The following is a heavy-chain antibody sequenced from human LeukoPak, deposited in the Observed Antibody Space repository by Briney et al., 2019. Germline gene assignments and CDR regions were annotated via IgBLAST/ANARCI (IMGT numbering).Heavy chain of an antibody. V-gene: IGHV4-59*01. D-gene: IGHD1-1*01. CDR2: IYYSGST. Sequence: SETLSLTCTVSGGSISSYYWRWIRQPPGKGLEWIGYIYYSGSTYYNPSLQSRVTISIDTSKNQFSLRLGSVTSADTAVCYCARVRSWNDFDYWGQGTLVTVSS. CDR1: GGSISSYY. CDR3: ARVRSWNDFDY. J-gene: IGHJ4*02.